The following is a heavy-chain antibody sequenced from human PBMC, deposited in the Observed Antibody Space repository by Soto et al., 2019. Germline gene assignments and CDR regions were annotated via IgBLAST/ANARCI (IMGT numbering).Heavy chain of an antibody. CDR1: GFSLRTSGVG. CDR3: AKSGSSGWYGWFYP. Sequence: QITLKESGPTLVKPTQTLTLTCIFSGFSLRTSGVGVGWIRQPPGKALEWLGFIYWNDDKRYRPSLKSRLTITEDTSKNQVVLTMTNMDPVDTATYYCAKSGSSGWYGWFYPWGQGTLVTVSS. V-gene: IGHV2-5*01. CDR2: IYWNDDK. J-gene: IGHJ5*02. D-gene: IGHD6-19*01.